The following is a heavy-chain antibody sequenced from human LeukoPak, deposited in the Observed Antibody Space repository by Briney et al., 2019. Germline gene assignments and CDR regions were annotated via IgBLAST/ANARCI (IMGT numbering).Heavy chain of an antibody. CDR2: ISSSSSTI. V-gene: IGHV3-48*01. D-gene: IGHD3-3*01. J-gene: IGHJ4*02. Sequence: PGGSLRLSCAASGFTFSSYSMDWVRQAAGKGLEWVSYISSSSSTIYYADSVKGRFTISRDNAKNSLYLQMNSLRAADTAVYYCARSKRGDYYFWSGHYPLDYWGQGTMVTVSS. CDR1: GFTFSSYS. CDR3: ARSKRGDYYFWSGHYPLDY.